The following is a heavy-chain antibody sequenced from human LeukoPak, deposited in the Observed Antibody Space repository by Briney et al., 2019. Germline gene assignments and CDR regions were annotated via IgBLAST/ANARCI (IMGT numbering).Heavy chain of an antibody. CDR2: IYYSGST. CDR3: ARQVGATDRPDF. CDR1: GGSISSSNYY. D-gene: IGHD1-26*01. J-gene: IGHJ4*02. Sequence: SETLSLTCTVSGGSISSSNYYWGWIRQPPGEGLEWIGNIYYSGSTYYNPSLKSRVTISVDTSKNHFSLRLSSVTAADTAVYYCARQVGATDRPDFWGQGTQVTVSS. V-gene: IGHV4-39*01.